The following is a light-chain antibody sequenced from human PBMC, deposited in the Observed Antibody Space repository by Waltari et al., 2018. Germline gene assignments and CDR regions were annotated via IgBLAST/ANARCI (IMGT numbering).Light chain of an antibody. Sequence: DIQMTQSPSSVSASVGDRVTVTCRASQDISSRLAWYQQQPGKTPRLLIYDTSTLQSVVPSRFSGSGSGTDFTLTISSLQPEDSATYSCQQGGSFPFTFGPGTKVNI. CDR3: QQGGSFPFT. V-gene: IGKV1-12*01. CDR2: DTS. CDR1: QDISSR. J-gene: IGKJ3*01.